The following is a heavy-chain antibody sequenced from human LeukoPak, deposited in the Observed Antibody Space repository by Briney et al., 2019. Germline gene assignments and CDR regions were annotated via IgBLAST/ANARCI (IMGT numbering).Heavy chain of an antibody. CDR3: ARGGYGGNSAFDY. D-gene: IGHD4-23*01. CDR2: ISSSSSYI. CDR1: GFTFSSYS. V-gene: IGHV3-21*01. Sequence: GGSLRLSCAASGFTFSSYSMNWVSQAQGEGMEWDSSISSSSSYIYYADSVKGRFTISRDNAKNSLYLQMNSLRAEDTAVYYCARGGYGGNSAFDYWGQGTLVTVSS. J-gene: IGHJ4*02.